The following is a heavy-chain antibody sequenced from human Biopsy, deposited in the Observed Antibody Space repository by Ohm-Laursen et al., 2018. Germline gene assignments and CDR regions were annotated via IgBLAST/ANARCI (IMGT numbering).Heavy chain of an antibody. CDR1: GYTFNRNG. Sequence: SVKVSCKVSGYTFNRNGISWVRQAPGQGLEWMGWISPYNGDTNYAQKFQGRVTMTEDTSTDTAYMELSSLKSEDTAVYFCARADPPLFYYGSGSSNWSDPWGQGTLVTVSS. D-gene: IGHD3-10*01. J-gene: IGHJ5*02. V-gene: IGHV1-18*01. CDR2: ISPYNGDT. CDR3: ARADPPLFYYGSGSSNWSDP.